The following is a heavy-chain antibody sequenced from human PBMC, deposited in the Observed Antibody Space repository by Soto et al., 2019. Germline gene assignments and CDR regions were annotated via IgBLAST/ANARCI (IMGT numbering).Heavy chain of an antibody. CDR3: AKLSGRGTAMVTSLFDY. CDR1: GVTFSSDA. Sequence: PGGSLRLSCAASGVTFSSDAMSWGRQGPGKGLEWVSAISGSGGSTYYADSVKGRFTISRDNSKNTLYLQMNSLTAEDTAVYYCAKLSGRGTAMVTSLFDYWGQGTLVTVSS. D-gene: IGHD5-18*01. V-gene: IGHV3-23*01. CDR2: ISGSGGST. J-gene: IGHJ4*02.